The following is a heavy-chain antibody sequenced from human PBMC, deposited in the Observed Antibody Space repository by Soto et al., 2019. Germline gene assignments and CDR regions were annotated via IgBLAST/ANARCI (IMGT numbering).Heavy chain of an antibody. CDR3: AGDPNSHYNDSHASSYP. D-gene: IGHD3-22*01. Sequence: QVQLVQSGAEVKKPGSSVKVSCKASGGTFSTYTITWMRQAPGQGLEWMGRIIPIIGIINYAHKFQGRVTITADKCTGTAYMELTRLRSDDTAVYYCAGDPNSHYNDSHASSYPWGQGTLVTVSS. CDR1: GGTFSTYT. V-gene: IGHV1-69*08. CDR2: IIPIIGII. J-gene: IGHJ5*02.